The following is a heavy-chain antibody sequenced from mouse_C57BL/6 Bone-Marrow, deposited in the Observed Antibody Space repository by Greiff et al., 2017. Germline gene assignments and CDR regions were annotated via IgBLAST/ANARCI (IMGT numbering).Heavy chain of an antibody. CDR1: GFTFSDYY. J-gene: IGHJ1*03. CDR2: ISNGGGST. CDR3: ARYRITTVVAKGWYFDV. V-gene: IGHV5-12*01. Sequence: EVKLVESGGGLVQPGGSLKLSCAASGFTFSDYYMYWVRQTPEKRLEWVAYISNGGGSTYYPDTVKGRFTISRDNAKNTLYLQMSRLKSEDTAMYYCARYRITTVVAKGWYFDVWGTGTTVTVSS. D-gene: IGHD1-1*01.